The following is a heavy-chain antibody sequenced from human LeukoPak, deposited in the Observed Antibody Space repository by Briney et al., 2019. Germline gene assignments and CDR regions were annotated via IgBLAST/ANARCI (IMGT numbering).Heavy chain of an antibody. J-gene: IGHJ4*02. V-gene: IGHV5-51*01. D-gene: IGHD6-13*01. Sequence: GESLKISCKETGYSFTSYWIGWVRQMPGKGLEWMGIIHPGDSDTKYGPSFQGQVTISADKSISTAYLQWSSLRASDTAMYYCATGGSSSWYYRFDYWGQGTLVTVSS. CDR1: GYSFTSYW. CDR2: IHPGDSDT. CDR3: ATGGSSSWYYRFDY.